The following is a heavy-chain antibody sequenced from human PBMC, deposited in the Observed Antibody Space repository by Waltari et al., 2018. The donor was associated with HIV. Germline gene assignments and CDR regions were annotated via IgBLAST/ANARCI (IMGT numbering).Heavy chain of an antibody. CDR3: ATGSYGDYGGFDF. V-gene: IGHV1-69*13. CDR1: GGSFSGYG. J-gene: IGHJ4*02. Sequence: QVQLVQSGAEVKKPGSSVKVSCKASGGSFSGYGISWVRQAPGQGLEWMGEIIPMFATADFTQRFQGRGTITADESTGSAYMELTSLLPEDTAVYYCATGSYGDYGGFDFWGQGTLVTVSS. D-gene: IGHD4-17*01. CDR2: IIPMFATA.